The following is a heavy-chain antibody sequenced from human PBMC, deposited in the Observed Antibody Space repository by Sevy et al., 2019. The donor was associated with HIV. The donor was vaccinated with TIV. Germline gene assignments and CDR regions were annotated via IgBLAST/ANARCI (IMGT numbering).Heavy chain of an antibody. D-gene: IGHD3-10*01. Sequence: GGSLRLSCAASEFTFSTYSMNWVRQAPGKGLEWVSSISSSSNFIYYADSVKGRFTISRDNAKNSLYLQINSLRAEDTAVYYCARAEGGGSGSYYKRYWGQGTLVTVSS. CDR3: ARAEGGGSGSYYKRY. CDR2: ISSSSNFI. CDR1: EFTFSTYS. V-gene: IGHV3-21*01. J-gene: IGHJ4*02.